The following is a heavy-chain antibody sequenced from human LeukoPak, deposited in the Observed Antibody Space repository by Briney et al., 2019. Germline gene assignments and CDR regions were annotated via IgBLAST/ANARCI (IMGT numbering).Heavy chain of an antibody. CDR2: ISTYNGNT. Sequence: ASVKVSCKASGYTFTSYGINWVRQAPGQGLEWMGWISTYNGNTNYAQKFQGRVTMTTDTSTSTVYMEVRSLRSDDTAVYYCARDRARYCSGGSCYPIFDYWGQGTLVTVSS. V-gene: IGHV1-18*01. CDR1: GYTFTSYG. CDR3: ARDRARYCSGGSCYPIFDY. J-gene: IGHJ4*02. D-gene: IGHD2-15*01.